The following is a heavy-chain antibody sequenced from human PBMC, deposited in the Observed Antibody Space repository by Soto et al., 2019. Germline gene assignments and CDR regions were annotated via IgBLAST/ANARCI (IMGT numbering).Heavy chain of an antibody. Sequence: PGESLKISCKGSGYRFTSYWIGWVRQMPGKGLEWMGIIYPGDSDTRYSPSFQGQVTISADKSISTAYLQWSSLKASDTAMYYCARHRVGDFWSGYKSYYYYGMDVWGQGTTVTVSS. J-gene: IGHJ6*02. CDR3: ARHRVGDFWSGYKSYYYYGMDV. D-gene: IGHD3-3*01. CDR1: GYRFTSYW. V-gene: IGHV5-51*01. CDR2: IYPGDSDT.